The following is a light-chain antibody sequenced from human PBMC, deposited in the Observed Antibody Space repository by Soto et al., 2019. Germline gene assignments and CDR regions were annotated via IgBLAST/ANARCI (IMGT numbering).Light chain of an antibody. V-gene: IGKV3-11*01. CDR2: DAS. J-gene: IGKJ3*01. Sequence: EIVLTQSPDTLSLSPGERATLSCRASQSVRSSLAWYQQKPGQAPRLLIYDASNRATGIPARFSGSGSGTDFPLTISSLAPEAFAVYYCQQRSNWPPEVTFGPGTKVDIK. CDR1: QSVRSS. CDR3: QQRSNWPPEVT.